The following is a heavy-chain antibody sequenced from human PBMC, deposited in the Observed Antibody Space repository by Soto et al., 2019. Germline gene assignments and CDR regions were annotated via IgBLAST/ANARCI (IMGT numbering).Heavy chain of an antibody. D-gene: IGHD2-2*01. V-gene: IGHV4-30-4*01. CDR2: IYYSGST. Sequence: SETLSLTCTVSGGSISSGDYYWSWIRQPPGKGLEWIGYIYYSGSTYYNPSLKSRVTISVDTSKNQFSLKLSSVTAADTAVYYCARGYCSSTSCYYGMDVWGQGTTVTSP. J-gene: IGHJ6*02. CDR3: ARGYCSSTSCYYGMDV. CDR1: GGSISSGDYY.